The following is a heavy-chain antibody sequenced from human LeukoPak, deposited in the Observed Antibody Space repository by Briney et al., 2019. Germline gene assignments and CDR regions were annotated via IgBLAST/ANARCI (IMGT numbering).Heavy chain of an antibody. CDR2: IKSKTDGGTT. J-gene: IGHJ4*02. CDR3: TTLTEDIVVVPAVLVGDY. Sequence: GGSLRLSCAASGFTFSNAWMSWVRQAPGKGLEWVGRIKSKTDGGTTDYAAPVKGRFTISRDDSKNTLYLQMNSLKTEDTAVYYCTTLTEDIVVVPAVLVGDYWGQGTLVTVSS. D-gene: IGHD2-2*01. CDR1: GFTFSNAW. V-gene: IGHV3-15*01.